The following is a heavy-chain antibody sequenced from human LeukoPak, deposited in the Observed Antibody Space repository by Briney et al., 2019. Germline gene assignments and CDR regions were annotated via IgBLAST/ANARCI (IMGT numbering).Heavy chain of an antibody. V-gene: IGHV4-38-2*02. CDR1: GYSISSGYY. CDR3: ARGRFAELLFDI. CDR2: IYHTGET. J-gene: IGHJ4*02. D-gene: IGHD3-10*01. Sequence: PSETLSLTCTVAGYSISSGYYWGWLQQSPGKGLEWIASIYHTGETHYHPSLKSRVSISVDTSNNQFSLRSTSATAADTAMYYCARGRFAELLFDIWGQGTLVTVSS.